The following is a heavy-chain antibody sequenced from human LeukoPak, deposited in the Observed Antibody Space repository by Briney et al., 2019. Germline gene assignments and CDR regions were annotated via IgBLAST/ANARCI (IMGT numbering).Heavy chain of an antibody. CDR3: ARITMSAFDI. CDR1: GGSISSYY. V-gene: IGHV4-59*08. D-gene: IGHD3-22*01. Sequence: SETLSLTCTVSGGSISSYYWSWIRQPPGKGLEWIGYIYYSGSTNYNPSLKSRVTISVDTSKNQFSLKLSSVTAADTAVYYCARITMSAFDIWGQGTMVTVSS. CDR2: IYYSGST. J-gene: IGHJ3*02.